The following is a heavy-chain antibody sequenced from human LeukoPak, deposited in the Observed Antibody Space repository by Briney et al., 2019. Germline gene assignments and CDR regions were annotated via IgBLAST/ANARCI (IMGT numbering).Heavy chain of an antibody. J-gene: IGHJ4*02. Sequence: ASVKVSCKASGYTFTGYYMHWVRQAPGQGLEWMGRINPNSGGTNYAQKFQGRVTMTRDTSISTAYMELSRLRSDDTAVYYCARGMDDYGDYDGDYRGQGTLVTVSS. D-gene: IGHD4-17*01. CDR1: GYTFTGYY. CDR2: INPNSGGT. CDR3: ARGMDDYGDYDGDY. V-gene: IGHV1-2*06.